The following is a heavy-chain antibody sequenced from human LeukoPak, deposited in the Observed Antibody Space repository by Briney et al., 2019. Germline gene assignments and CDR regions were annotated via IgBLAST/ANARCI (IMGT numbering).Heavy chain of an antibody. CDR3: AKDIGRYCSGGTCYADY. CDR1: GFTFSSYA. J-gene: IGHJ4*02. CDR2: ISDSGVSS. D-gene: IGHD2-15*01. Sequence: PGGSLRLSCAASGFTFSSYAMSWVRQAPGKGLEWVSGISDSGVSSYYADSVEGRFTISRDNSKNTLYLQMNSLGAEDTAVYYCAKDIGRYCSGGTCYADYWGQGTLVTVSS. V-gene: IGHV3-23*01.